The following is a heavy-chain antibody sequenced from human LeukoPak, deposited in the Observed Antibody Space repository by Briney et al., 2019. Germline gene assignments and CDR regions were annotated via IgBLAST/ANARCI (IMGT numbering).Heavy chain of an antibody. J-gene: IGHJ5*02. V-gene: IGHV3-48*03. D-gene: IGHD6-13*01. Sequence: PGGSLRLSCAASGFTFSRYEMNWVRQAPGKGLEWVSYISSSGSTIYYADSVKGRFTISRDNAKNSLYLQMNSLRAEDTAVYYCARDGAYSSSWVWFDPWGQGTLVTVSS. CDR3: ARDGAYSSSWVWFDP. CDR1: GFTFSRYE. CDR2: ISSSGSTI.